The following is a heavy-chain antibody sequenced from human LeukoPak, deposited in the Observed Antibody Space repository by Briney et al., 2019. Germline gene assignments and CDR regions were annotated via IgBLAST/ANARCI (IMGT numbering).Heavy chain of an antibody. Sequence: PSETLSLTCTVSGGSISSSSYYWGWIRQAPGKGLEWIGSIYYSGSTYFNPSLKSRVTISVDTSKNQFSLKLSSVTAADTAVYYCARDLPDYYDSSGYYPDWGQGTLVTVSS. CDR3: ARDLPDYYDSSGYYPD. D-gene: IGHD3-22*01. V-gene: IGHV4-39*07. J-gene: IGHJ4*02. CDR1: GGSISSSSYY. CDR2: IYYSGST.